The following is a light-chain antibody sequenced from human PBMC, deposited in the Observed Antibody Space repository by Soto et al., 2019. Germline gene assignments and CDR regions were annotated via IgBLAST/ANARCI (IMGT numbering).Light chain of an antibody. Sequence: DIQMTQSPSSLSASIGYRVTITLLASRGINTYVNWYQQKPGKAPKLLIFSASNLQGGVPSRFSGTGSGTDFTFTISSLLPEDFATYYCQQTYTTPRTFGQGAKVDIK. CDR1: RGINTY. J-gene: IGKJ1*01. V-gene: IGKV1-39*01. CDR3: QQTYTTPRT. CDR2: SAS.